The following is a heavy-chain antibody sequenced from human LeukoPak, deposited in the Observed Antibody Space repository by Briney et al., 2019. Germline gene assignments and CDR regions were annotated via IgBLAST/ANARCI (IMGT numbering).Heavy chain of an antibody. J-gene: IGHJ6*02. Sequence: GASVKVSCKASGYTFTSYGISWVRQAPGQGLEWMGWISAYNGNTNYAQNLQGRVTMTTDTSTSTAYMELRSLRSDDTAVYYCATHTLLRGYTTPYYYGMDVWGQGTTVTVSS. CDR1: GYTFTSYG. V-gene: IGHV1-18*01. CDR2: ISAYNGNT. D-gene: IGHD5-18*01. CDR3: ATHTLLRGYTTPYYYGMDV.